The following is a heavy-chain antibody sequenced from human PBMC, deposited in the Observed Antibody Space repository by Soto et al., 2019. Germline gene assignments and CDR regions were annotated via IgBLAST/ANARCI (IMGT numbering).Heavy chain of an antibody. V-gene: IGHV1-69*06. CDR2: IIPIFGTA. CDR3: ARGEQLYHYYYGMDV. J-gene: IGHJ6*02. CDR1: GGTFSSYA. Sequence: AASVKVSCKASGGTFSSYAISWVRQAPGQGLEWMGGIIPIFGTANYAQKFQGRVNITRDTSASTAYMELSSLKSEDTAVYYCARGEQLYHYYYGMDVWGQGSTVTVSS.